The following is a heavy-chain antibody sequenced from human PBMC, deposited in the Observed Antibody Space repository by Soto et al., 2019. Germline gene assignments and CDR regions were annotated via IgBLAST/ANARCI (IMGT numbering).Heavy chain of an antibody. CDR3: ARVLYGSGSYNWFDP. J-gene: IGHJ5*02. CDR1: GGSVSSGSYY. Sequence: PSETLSLTCTVSGGSVSSGSYYWSWIRQPPGKGLGWIGYIYYSGSTNYNPSLKSRVTISVDTSKNQFSLKLSSVTAADTAVYYCARVLYGSGSYNWFDPWGQGTLVTVSS. D-gene: IGHD3-10*01. CDR2: IYYSGST. V-gene: IGHV4-61*01.